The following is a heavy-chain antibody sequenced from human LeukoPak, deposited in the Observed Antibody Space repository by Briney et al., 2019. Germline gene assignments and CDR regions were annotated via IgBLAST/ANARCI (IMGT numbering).Heavy chain of an antibody. D-gene: IGHD3-3*01. CDR2: IDHRGTA. CDR1: GASYNAYY. CDR3: VGITILGVAASFDS. Sequence: PSETLSLTCAVYGASYNAYYWSWIRKPPGKGLKWIGDIDHRGTATYNPSLKSRLTISADASKNQFSLKLNSVTDADTAVYCAVGITILGVAASFDSWGQGNLVIVSS. J-gene: IGHJ4*02. V-gene: IGHV4-34*01.